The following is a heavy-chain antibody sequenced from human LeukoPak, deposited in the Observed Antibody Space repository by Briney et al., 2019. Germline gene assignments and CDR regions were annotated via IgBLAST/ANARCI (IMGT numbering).Heavy chain of an antibody. D-gene: IGHD1-1*01. V-gene: IGHV3-66*01. CDR3: ARAALSTGMLDY. J-gene: IGHJ4*02. CDR1: GFTVSSNY. CDR2: IYSGGST. Sequence: PGGSLRLSCAASGFTVSSNYMSWVRQAPGRGLEWVSVIYSGGSTYYADSVKGRFTISRDNSKNTLFLQMNSLRAGDTAVYYCARAALSTGMLDYWGQGTLVTVSS.